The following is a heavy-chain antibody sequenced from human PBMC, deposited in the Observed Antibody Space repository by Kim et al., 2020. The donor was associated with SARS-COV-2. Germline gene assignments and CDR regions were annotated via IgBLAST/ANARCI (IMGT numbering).Heavy chain of an antibody. Sequence: ASVKVSCKASGYTFTSYYMHWVRQAPGQGLEWMGIINPSGGSTSYAQKFQGRVTMTRDTSTSTVYMELSSLRSEDTAVYYCARSAPPNYYYYYGMDVWGQGTTVTVSS. J-gene: IGHJ6*02. CDR3: ARSAPPNYYYYYGMDV. CDR1: GYTFTSYY. V-gene: IGHV1-46*01. CDR2: INPSGGST.